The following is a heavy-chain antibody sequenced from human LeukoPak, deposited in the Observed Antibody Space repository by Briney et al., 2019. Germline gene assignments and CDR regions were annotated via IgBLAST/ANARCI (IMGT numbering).Heavy chain of an antibody. V-gene: IGHV6-1*01. CDR2: TYYRSKWYN. CDR1: GDSVSSNSAA. J-gene: IGHJ4*02. CDR3: ARGHEFDF. Sequence: SQTLSLTCAVSGDSVSSNSAAWNWIRQSPSRGLEWLGRTYYRSKWYNEYAMSVRGRIIINPDTSKNQFSLQLNSVTPEDTGVYYCARGHEFDFWGQGTLVTVSS.